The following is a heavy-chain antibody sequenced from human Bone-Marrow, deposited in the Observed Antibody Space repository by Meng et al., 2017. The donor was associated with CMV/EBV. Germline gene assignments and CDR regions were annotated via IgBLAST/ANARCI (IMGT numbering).Heavy chain of an antibody. V-gene: IGHV1-18*01. J-gene: IGHJ6*02. CDR3: ARVSSSSTSRNTRYYYNNGMDV. D-gene: IGHD2-2*01. Sequence: ASVKVSCKASGYTFTSYGISWVRQAPGQGLEWMGWISAYNCNTNYAQKLQGRVTMTTDTSTSTAYMELRSLRSDDTAVYYCARVSSSSTSRNTRYYYNNGMDVWGQGTTVTVSS. CDR2: ISAYNCNT. CDR1: GYTFTSYG.